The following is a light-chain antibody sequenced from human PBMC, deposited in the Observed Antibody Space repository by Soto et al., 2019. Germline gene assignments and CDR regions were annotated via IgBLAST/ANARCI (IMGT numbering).Light chain of an antibody. CDR2: EDN. V-gene: IGLV6-57*04. CDR3: QSYDSNTVV. J-gene: IGLJ2*01. Sequence: NFMLTQPHSVSESPGKTVTISCTRSSGSIANNYVQWYQQRPGSAPTTVIYEDNQRPSGVPDRFSGSTDGSSNSASLTISGLQTEDEADYYCQSYDSNTVVFGGGTKLTVL. CDR1: SGSIANNY.